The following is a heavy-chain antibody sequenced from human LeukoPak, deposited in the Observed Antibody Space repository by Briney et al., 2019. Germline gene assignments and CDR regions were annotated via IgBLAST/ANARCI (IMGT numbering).Heavy chain of an antibody. CDR3: ARGGSSTTRRGYNWFDP. CDR1: GGTFSSYA. Sequence: ASVKVSCKASGGTFSSYAISWVRQAPGQGLEWMGRIIPMLGIANYAQKFQGRVTITTDESTSTAYMELSSLRSEDTAVYYCARGGSSTTRRGYNWFDPWGQGTLVTVSS. CDR2: IIPMLGIA. J-gene: IGHJ5*02. V-gene: IGHV1-69*04. D-gene: IGHD2-2*01.